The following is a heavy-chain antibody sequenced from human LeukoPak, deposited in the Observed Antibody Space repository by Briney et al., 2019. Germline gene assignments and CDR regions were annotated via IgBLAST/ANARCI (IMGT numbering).Heavy chain of an antibody. CDR1: GFTFSRYW. CDR3: ATGNYYDSRGYYTFGH. V-gene: IGHV3-74*01. CDR2: INGDGSTT. Sequence: GGSLRLSCAASGFTFSRYWMHRVRQAPGKGLVWVSRINGDGSTTSYADSVKGGFTISRDNAKNTLNLQMNSLRAEDTAVYYCATGNYYDSRGYYTFGHWGQGTLVTVSS. J-gene: IGHJ1*01. D-gene: IGHD3-22*01.